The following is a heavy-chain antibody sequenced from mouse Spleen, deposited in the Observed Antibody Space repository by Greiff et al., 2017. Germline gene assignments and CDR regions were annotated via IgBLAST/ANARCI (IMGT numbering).Heavy chain of an antibody. CDR2: INPSNGGT. CDR3: TRGGLTGTYYFDY. D-gene: IGHD4-1*01. Sequence: VQLQQSGAELVKPGASVKLSCKASGYTFTSYYMYWVKQRPGQGLEWIGEINPSNGGTNFNEKFKSKATLTVDKSSSTAYMQLSSLTSEDSAVYYCTRGGLTGTYYFDYWGQGTTLTVSS. J-gene: IGHJ2*01. CDR1: GYTFTSYY. V-gene: IGHV1S81*02.